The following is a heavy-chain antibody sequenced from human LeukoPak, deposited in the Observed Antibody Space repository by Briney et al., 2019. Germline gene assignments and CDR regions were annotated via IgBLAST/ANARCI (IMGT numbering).Heavy chain of an antibody. Sequence: GGSLRLSCAASGFVFSSYPMNWVRQAPGKGLEWVSSISSSGSYIYYADSVKGRFTISRDNAKKSVYLQMNGLRVEDTAVYYCARTRRRDYGDYVEALDYWGQGTLVTVSS. V-gene: IGHV3-21*01. CDR3: ARTRRRDYGDYVEALDY. J-gene: IGHJ4*02. CDR1: GFVFSSYP. D-gene: IGHD4-17*01. CDR2: ISSSGSYI.